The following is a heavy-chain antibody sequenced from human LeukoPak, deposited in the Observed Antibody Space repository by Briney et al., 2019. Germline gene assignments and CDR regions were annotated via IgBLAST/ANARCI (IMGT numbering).Heavy chain of an antibody. V-gene: IGHV3-66*04. CDR1: GFTVSSNY. D-gene: IGHD3-3*01. J-gene: IGHJ3*02. CDR2: IYSGGST. CDR3: AKPQTIFGVITAFDI. Sequence: GGSLRLSCAASGFTVSSNYMSWVRQAPGKGLEWVSVIYSGGSTYYADSVKGRFTISRDNSKNTLYPQMNSLRAEDTAVYYCAKPQTIFGVITAFDIWGQGTMVTVSS.